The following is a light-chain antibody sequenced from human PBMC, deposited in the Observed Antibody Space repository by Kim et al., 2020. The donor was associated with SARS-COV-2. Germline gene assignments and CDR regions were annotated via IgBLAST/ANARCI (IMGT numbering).Light chain of an antibody. CDR3: QQYNRWPPLT. CDR2: GAS. J-gene: IGKJ4*01. CDR1: QSVSDN. Sequence: EIVMTQSPGTLSVSPGERVTLSCRASQSVSDNLAWYQQKPGQAPRLLIYGASSRATGIPDRFSGSGSGTEFTLTIRSLQSEDFAVYYCQQYNRWPPLTFGGGTKVDIK. V-gene: IGKV3-15*01.